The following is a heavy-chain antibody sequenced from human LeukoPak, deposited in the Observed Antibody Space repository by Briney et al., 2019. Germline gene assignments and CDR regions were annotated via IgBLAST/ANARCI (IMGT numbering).Heavy chain of an antibody. CDR2: IIPIFGTA. D-gene: IGHD4-11*01. Sequence: GSSVKVSCKASGGTFSSSAISWVRQAPGQGLEWMGRIIPIFGTANYAQKFQGRVTITTDESTSTAYMELSSLRSEDTAVYYCAREMTTVTHGYYYYYMDVWGKGTTVTVSS. J-gene: IGHJ6*03. CDR1: GGTFSSSA. V-gene: IGHV1-69*05. CDR3: AREMTTVTHGYYYYYMDV.